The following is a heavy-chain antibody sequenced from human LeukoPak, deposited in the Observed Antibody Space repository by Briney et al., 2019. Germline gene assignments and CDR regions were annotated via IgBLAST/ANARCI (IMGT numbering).Heavy chain of an antibody. CDR3: ATDPDDYSNYVSY. J-gene: IGHJ4*02. D-gene: IGHD4-11*01. CDR1: GYTLTELS. V-gene: IGHV1-24*01. Sequence: ASVKVSCKVSGYTLTELSMHWVRQAPGKGLEWMGGFDPEDGETIYAQKFQDRVTMTEDTSTDTAYMELSSLRSEDTAVYYCATDPDDYSNYVSYWGQGTLVTVSS. CDR2: FDPEDGET.